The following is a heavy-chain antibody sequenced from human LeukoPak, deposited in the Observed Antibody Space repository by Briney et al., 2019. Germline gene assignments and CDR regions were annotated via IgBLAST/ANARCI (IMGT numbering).Heavy chain of an antibody. CDR2: FDPEDGET. V-gene: IGHV1-24*01. CDR1: GXSLXXLS. CDR3: ATTHYYDSSGYG. Sequence: KVSCKVSGXSLXXLSXHWVRQAPXKGLEXMGGFDPEDGETIYAQKFEGRVTMTEDTSTDKDYMELSSLRSEDTAVYYCATTHYYDSSGYGWGQGTLVTVSS. D-gene: IGHD3-22*01. J-gene: IGHJ4*02.